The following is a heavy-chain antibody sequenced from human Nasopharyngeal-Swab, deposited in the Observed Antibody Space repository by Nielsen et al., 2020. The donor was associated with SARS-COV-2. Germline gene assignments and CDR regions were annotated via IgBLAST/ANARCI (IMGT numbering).Heavy chain of an antibody. CDR1: GFTFSSYT. CDR3: ARDWRRVRMGSVDYGMDV. CDR2: ISYDASDK. J-gene: IGHJ6*02. D-gene: IGHD2-15*01. Sequence: GESLKISCAASGFTFSSYTIHWVRQAPGKGLEWVAVISYDASDKYYADSVKGRFTLSRDNSKNTVYLQMNSLRAEDTAVYYCARDWRRVRMGSVDYGMDVWGQGTTVTVSS. V-gene: IGHV3-30*04.